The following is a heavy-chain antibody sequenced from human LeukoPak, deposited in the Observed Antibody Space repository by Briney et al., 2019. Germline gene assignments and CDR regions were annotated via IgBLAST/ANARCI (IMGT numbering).Heavy chain of an antibody. V-gene: IGHV2-5*02. CDR2: IYSDDGE. D-gene: IGHD3-22*01. CDR3: AHCYHFDTRFAY. CDR1: GFSLSTSGVG. Sequence: SGPTLVKPTQTLTLTCTFSGFSLSTSGVGVGWLRQAPGEALEWLAVIYSDDGERYRPSLKSRLTITKDTSKNQVVLIMTNMDPVDTATYYCAHCYHFDTRFAYWGQGTRVTVSS. J-gene: IGHJ4*02.